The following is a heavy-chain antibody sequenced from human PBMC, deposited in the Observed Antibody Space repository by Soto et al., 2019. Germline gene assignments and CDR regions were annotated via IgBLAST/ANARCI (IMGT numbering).Heavy chain of an antibody. CDR2: IWNDGSNK. CDR1: GFTFSSYH. V-gene: IGHV3-33*01. CDR3: ARIGSWALNFDY. D-gene: IGHD6-13*01. J-gene: IGHJ4*02. Sequence: QVPLVASGGGVVQPGRSLRLSCAASGFTFSSYHMHWVRQAPGKGLEWVAVIWNDGSNKFYADSVKGRFTISRDNSKNTLYLQMNSLRAEDTAVYYCARIGSWALNFDYWGQGTLVTVSS.